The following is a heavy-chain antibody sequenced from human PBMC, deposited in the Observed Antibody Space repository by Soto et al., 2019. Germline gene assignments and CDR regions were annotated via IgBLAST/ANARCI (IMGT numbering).Heavy chain of an antibody. Sequence: GGSLRLSCTASGFAFSSYEMNWVRQAPGKGPEWVSYISSSSATIHYVDSVKGRFTISRDNAKNSVYLQMNSLRAEDSAVYYCARAAGIMARGFHGMDVWGQGTTVTVYS. V-gene: IGHV3-48*03. CDR1: GFAFSSYE. J-gene: IGHJ6*02. CDR2: ISSSSATI. D-gene: IGHD3-10*01. CDR3: ARAAGIMARGFHGMDV.